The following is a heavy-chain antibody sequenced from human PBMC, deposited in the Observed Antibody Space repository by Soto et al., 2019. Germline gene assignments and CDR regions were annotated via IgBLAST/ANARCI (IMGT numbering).Heavy chain of an antibody. V-gene: IGHV4-4*02. J-gene: IGHJ3*02. D-gene: IGHD1-26*01. CDR1: GGSISSSNW. CDR3: ARFNSGSYYEAFDI. CDR2: IYHSGST. Sequence: SETLSLTCAVSGGSISSSNWWSWVRQPPGKGLEWIGEIYHSGSTNYNPSLKSRVTISVGKSKNQFSLKLSSVTAADTAVYYCARFNSGSYYEAFDIWGQGTMVTVSS.